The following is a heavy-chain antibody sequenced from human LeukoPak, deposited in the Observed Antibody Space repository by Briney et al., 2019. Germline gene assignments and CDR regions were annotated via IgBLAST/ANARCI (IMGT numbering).Heavy chain of an antibody. CDR3: ARVGQWSPFDY. J-gene: IGHJ4*02. V-gene: IGHV4-38-2*01. CDR1: GYSISSGYY. Sequence: SETLSLTCAVSGYSISSGYYWGWIRQPPGKGLEWIGSIHHSGSTYYNPSLKSRVTISVDTSKNQFSLKLSSVTAADTAVYYCARVGQWSPFDYWGQGTLVTVSS. D-gene: IGHD6-19*01. CDR2: IHHSGST.